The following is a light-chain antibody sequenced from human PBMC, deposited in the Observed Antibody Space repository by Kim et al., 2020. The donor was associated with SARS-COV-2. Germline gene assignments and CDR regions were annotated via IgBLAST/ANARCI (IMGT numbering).Light chain of an antibody. CDR1: SSDIGSYNY. CDR2: DVS. J-gene: IGLJ1*01. V-gene: IGLV2-14*03. CDR3: SSYTRSSTNYV. Sequence: QSITISCTGASSDIGSYNYVSWYQQHPGKAPKRMIYDVSNRPSGVSNRFSGSKSGNTASLTISGLQAEDEADYYCSSYTRSSTNYVFGTGTKVTVL.